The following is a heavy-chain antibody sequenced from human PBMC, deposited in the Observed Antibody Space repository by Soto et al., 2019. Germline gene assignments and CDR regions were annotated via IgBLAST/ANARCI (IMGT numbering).Heavy chain of an antibody. CDR1: GFTFSSYE. D-gene: IGHD6-19*01. J-gene: IGHJ4*02. V-gene: IGHV3-48*03. CDR2: ISSSGSTI. Sequence: EVQLVESGGGLVQPGGSLRLSCAASGFTFSSYEMNWVRQAPGKGLEWVSYISSSGSTIYYADSVKGRFTISRDNAKKSLYMQMNGLRAEDTAVYYWARGQYSSGGGYFDYWGQETLVTVSS. CDR3: ARGQYSSGGGYFDY.